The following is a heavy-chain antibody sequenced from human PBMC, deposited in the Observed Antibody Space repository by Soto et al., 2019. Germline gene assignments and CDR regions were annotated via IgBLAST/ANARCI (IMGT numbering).Heavy chain of an antibody. CDR1: GGSFSGYY. J-gene: IGHJ4*02. CDR2: INHSGST. Sequence: SETLSLTCAVYGGSFSGYYWSWIRQPPGKGLEWIGEINHSGSTNYNPSLKSRVTISVDTSKNQFSLKLSFVTAADTAVYYCARGYYDSSGYYYYYFDYWGQGTLVTVSS. CDR3: ARGYYDSSGYYYYYFDY. D-gene: IGHD3-22*01. V-gene: IGHV4-34*01.